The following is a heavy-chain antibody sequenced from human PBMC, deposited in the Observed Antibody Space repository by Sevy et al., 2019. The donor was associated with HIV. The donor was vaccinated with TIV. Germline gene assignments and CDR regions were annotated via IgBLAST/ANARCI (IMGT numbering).Heavy chain of an antibody. D-gene: IGHD3-16*01. J-gene: IGHJ4*02. V-gene: IGHV1-24*01. Sequence: VKVSCKVSGNTLSDLSMHWVRQSPGKGFEWIGGFDPEDGEPIYARKFQGRVTVTEDTSTDTAYMELSSLRSEDTAVYYCASVGYYDSTAHKQDLGGYWGQGTLITVSS. CDR1: GNTLSDLS. CDR2: FDPEDGEP. CDR3: ASVGYYDSTAHKQDLGGY.